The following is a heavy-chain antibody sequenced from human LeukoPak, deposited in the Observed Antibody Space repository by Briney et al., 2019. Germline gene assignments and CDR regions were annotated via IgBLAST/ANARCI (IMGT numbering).Heavy chain of an antibody. V-gene: IGHV3-53*01. CDR3: ARPYSSGWDNWFGP. Sequence: GGSLRLSCAASGFTVSGNYMTWVRQAPGKGLDWVSVIYSGGSTKYADSVTGRFIISRDNSKNTLYLQMNSLRAEDTAVYYCARPYSSGWDNWFGPWGQGTLVTVSS. D-gene: IGHD6-19*01. CDR1: GFTVSGNY. J-gene: IGHJ5*02. CDR2: IYSGGST.